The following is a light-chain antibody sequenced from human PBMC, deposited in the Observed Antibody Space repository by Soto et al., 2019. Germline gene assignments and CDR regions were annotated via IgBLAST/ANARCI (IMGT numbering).Light chain of an antibody. J-gene: IGLJ2*01. Sequence: QSALTQPPSASGSPGQSVTISYAGTSSDVGGYNLVSWYQQHPGKAPKLMIYEVIKRPSGVPDRFSGSKSGNTASLTVSGLHAEDEADYYCSSYSGSDNFVVFGGGTKVTVL. CDR3: SSYSGSDNFVV. CDR2: EVI. CDR1: SSDVGGYNL. V-gene: IGLV2-8*01.